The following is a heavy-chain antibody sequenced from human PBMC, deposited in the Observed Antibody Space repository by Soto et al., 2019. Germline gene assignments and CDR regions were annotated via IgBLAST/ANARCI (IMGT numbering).Heavy chain of an antibody. CDR1: GYTFSNYG. V-gene: IGHV1-18*01. Sequence: GASVKVSCKTSGYTFSNYGITWVRQAPGQPLEWLGWISLYSDGTNYAQKFQGRVSMTTDTSTTTAYMELRSLTAADTAVYYCARGLTTATTPYDYWGPGTLVTVSS. CDR3: ARGLTTATTPYDY. D-gene: IGHD1-1*01. J-gene: IGHJ4*02. CDR2: ISLYSDGT.